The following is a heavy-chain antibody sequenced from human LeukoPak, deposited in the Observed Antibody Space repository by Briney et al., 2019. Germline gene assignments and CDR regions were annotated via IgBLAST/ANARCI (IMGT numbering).Heavy chain of an antibody. Sequence: PSETLSLTCAVYGGSFSGYYWSWIRQPPGKGLEWIGEINHSGSTNYNPSLKSRITISVDMSKNQFSLKLSSVTAADTAVYYCARGPPGKPGTGYYYGMDVWGQGTTVTVSS. CDR2: INHSGST. J-gene: IGHJ6*02. V-gene: IGHV4-34*01. CDR1: GGSFSGYY. D-gene: IGHD4-23*01. CDR3: ARGPPGKPGTGYYYGMDV.